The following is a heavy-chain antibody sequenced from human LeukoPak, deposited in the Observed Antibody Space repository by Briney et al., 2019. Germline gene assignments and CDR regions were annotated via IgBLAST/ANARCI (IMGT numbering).Heavy chain of an antibody. CDR3: ARGQLLSTYYYYRMDV. CDR2: IIPIFGTA. V-gene: IGHV1-69*13. J-gene: IGHJ6*02. Sequence: EASVKVSCKASGGTFSSYAISWVRQAPGQGLEWMGGIIPIFGTANYGQKFQGRVTITADESTSTAYMELSSLRSEDTAVYYCARGQLLSTYYYYRMDVWGQGTTVTVSS. CDR1: GGTFSSYA. D-gene: IGHD2-2*01.